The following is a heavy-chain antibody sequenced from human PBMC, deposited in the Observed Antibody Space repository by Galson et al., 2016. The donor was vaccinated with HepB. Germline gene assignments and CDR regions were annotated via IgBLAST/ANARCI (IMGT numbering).Heavy chain of an antibody. J-gene: IGHJ4*02. Sequence: SETLSLTCAVSGGSITSNNWWIWVRQSPEKGLEWIGKIYHDGNTNYNPSLMGRLTISVDKSKNQFSLKLNAVTATDTAVYFCASEFHSGWYGGFDYWGQGTLVTVSS. D-gene: IGHD6-19*01. CDR3: ASEFHSGWYGGFDY. V-gene: IGHV4-4*02. CDR1: GGSITSNNW. CDR2: IYHDGNT.